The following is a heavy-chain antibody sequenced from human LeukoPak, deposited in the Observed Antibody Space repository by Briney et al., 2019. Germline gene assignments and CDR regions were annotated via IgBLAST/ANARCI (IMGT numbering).Heavy chain of an antibody. CDR2: INPSGGST. Sequence: GASVKVSCKASGYTFTSYYMHWVRQAPGQGLEWMGIINPSGGSTSYAQKFQGRVTMTRDMSTSTVYMHLSSLRSEDTAVYYCARGGNYYDRGRGAWFDPWGQGTLVTVSS. CDR1: GYTFTSYY. D-gene: IGHD3-22*01. CDR3: ARGGNYYDRGRGAWFDP. V-gene: IGHV1-46*01. J-gene: IGHJ5*02.